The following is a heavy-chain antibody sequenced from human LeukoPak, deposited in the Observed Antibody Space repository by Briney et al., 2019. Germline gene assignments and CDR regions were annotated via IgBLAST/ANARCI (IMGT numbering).Heavy chain of an antibody. CDR1: GFTFSSYG. J-gene: IGHJ5*02. CDR2: IWYDGSNK. D-gene: IGHD3-10*01. Sequence: GRSLRLSCAASGFTFSSYGMHWVRQAPGKGLEWVAVIWYDGSNKYYADSVKGRFTISRDNSKNTLYLQMNSLRAEDTAVYYCARGLWFGDYALGSVPWGQGTLVTVPP. V-gene: IGHV3-33*01. CDR3: ARGLWFGDYALGSVP.